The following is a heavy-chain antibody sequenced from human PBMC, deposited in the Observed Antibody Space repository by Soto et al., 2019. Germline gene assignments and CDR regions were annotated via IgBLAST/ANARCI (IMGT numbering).Heavy chain of an antibody. CDR3: ASSWGLYCSSSRCYSPWFEP. Sequence: EVQLVESGXXXXQRGGSLRLSCAGSGFTFNSHEMTWVRHAPGKGLEWISSIMSSGGSIYYADSVKGRFTVSRDNAKNSLYLQMNSMRAEDTAVYYCASSWGLYCSSSRCYSPWFEPLGRGTLVTVSS. CDR2: IMSSGGSI. V-gene: IGHV3-48*03. CDR1: GFTFNSHE. D-gene: IGHD2-2*02. J-gene: IGHJ5*02.